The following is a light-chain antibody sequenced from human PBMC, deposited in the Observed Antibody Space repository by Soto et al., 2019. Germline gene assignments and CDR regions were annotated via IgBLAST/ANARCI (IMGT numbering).Light chain of an antibody. CDR2: ENN. Sequence: QSVLTQPPSVSAAPGQKVTISCSGSSSNIGNNYVSWYQQIPGTAPKLLIYENNKRPSGIPDRFSGSKSGTSATLGIIGLQTGDEADYYCGAWDSSLTAGVFGGGTKVTVL. CDR1: SSNIGNNY. J-gene: IGLJ2*01. V-gene: IGLV1-51*01. CDR3: GAWDSSLTAGV.